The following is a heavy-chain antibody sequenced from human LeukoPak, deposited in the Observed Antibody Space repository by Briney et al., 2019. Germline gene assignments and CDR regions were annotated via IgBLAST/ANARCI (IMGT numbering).Heavy chain of an antibody. Sequence: GGSLRLSCAASGFTFSSYSMNWVRQAPGKGLEWVSSISSSSSYIYYADSVKGRFTISRDNAKNSLYLQMNSLRAEDTAVYYCAREFYCSSTSCLYYYGMDVWGQGTTVTVSS. CDR1: GFTFSSYS. D-gene: IGHD2-2*01. J-gene: IGHJ6*02. CDR3: AREFYCSSTSCLYYYGMDV. V-gene: IGHV3-21*01. CDR2: ISSSSSYI.